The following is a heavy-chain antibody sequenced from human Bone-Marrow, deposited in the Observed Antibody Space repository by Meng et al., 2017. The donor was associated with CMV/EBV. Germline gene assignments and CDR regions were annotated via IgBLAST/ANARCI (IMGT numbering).Heavy chain of an antibody. CDR3: ARSVGCSSTYCYTYTSSWYPDY. J-gene: IGHJ4*02. CDR2: IYYSGST. CDR1: GGSISSGGYY. D-gene: IGHD6-13*01. Sequence: SETLSLTCTVSGGSISSGGYYWSWIRQHPGKGLEWIGYIYYSGSTYHNPSLQSRVTISVDTSKNQFSLKLSSVTAADTAMYYCARSVGCSSTYCYTYTSSWYPDYWGQGTLVTVSS. V-gene: IGHV4-31*03.